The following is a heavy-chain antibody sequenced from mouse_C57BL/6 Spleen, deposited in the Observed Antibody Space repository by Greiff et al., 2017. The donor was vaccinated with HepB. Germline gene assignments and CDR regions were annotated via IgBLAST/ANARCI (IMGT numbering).Heavy chain of an antibody. Sequence: EVQLVESGGGLVKPGGSLKLSCAASGFTFSSYAMSWVRQTPEKRLEWVATISDGGSYTYYPDNVKGRFTISRDNAKNNLYLQMSHLKSEDTAMYYCARDSSDYHYAMDYWGQGTSVTVSS. CDR3: ARDSSDYHYAMDY. CDR1: GFTFSSYA. J-gene: IGHJ4*01. D-gene: IGHD3-2*02. V-gene: IGHV5-4*01. CDR2: ISDGGSYT.